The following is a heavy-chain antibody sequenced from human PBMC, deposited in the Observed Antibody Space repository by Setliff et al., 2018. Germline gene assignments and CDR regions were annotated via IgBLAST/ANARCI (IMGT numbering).Heavy chain of an antibody. V-gene: IGHV3-7*01. CDR1: EFTLSTYW. Sequence: GGSLRLSCAASEFTLSTYWMSWVRQAPGKGLEWVANINQDGSAKYYVDSVRGRFTISRDNAQKTLYLHMNNLRADDTAVFYCVPGRGSWGQGALVTVS. D-gene: IGHD6-25*01. J-gene: IGHJ5*02. CDR3: VPGRGS. CDR2: INQDGSAK.